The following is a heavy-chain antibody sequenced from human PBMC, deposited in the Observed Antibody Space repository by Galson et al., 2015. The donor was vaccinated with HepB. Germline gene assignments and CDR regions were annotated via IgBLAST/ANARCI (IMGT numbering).Heavy chain of an antibody. CDR2: IRGSGGGT. V-gene: IGHV3-23*01. D-gene: IGHD3-9*01. J-gene: IGHJ4*02. Sequence: SLRLSCAASGFTFSSYAMSWVRQAPGKGLEGVSAIRGSGGGTYYADSVKGRFTISRDNSKNTLCLQMNSLRAEDTAVYYCAKDDDILTPSDSWGQGTLVTVSS. CDR3: AKDDDILTPSDS. CDR1: GFTFSSYA.